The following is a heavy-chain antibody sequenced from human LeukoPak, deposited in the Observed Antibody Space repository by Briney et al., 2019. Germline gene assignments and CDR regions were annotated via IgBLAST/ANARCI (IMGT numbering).Heavy chain of an antibody. CDR1: GFTFSTYW. J-gene: IGHJ4*02. CDR3: ARATTIAPETLDS. CDR2: ISQDGSQK. Sequence: PGGSLRPSCAASGFTFSTYWMTWVRQAPGKGLEWVAHISQDGSQKSYVDSVRGRFTISRDNAKNSLYLQTNSLRVEDTAVYYCARATTIAPETLDSWGQGTLVTVSS. V-gene: IGHV3-7*01. D-gene: IGHD4-11*01.